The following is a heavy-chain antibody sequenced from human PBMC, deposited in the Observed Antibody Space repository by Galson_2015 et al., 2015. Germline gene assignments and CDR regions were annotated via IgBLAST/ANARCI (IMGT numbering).Heavy chain of an antibody. CDR1: GFTFRSYR. CDR2: ITTRRSYI. J-gene: IGHJ6*02. V-gene: IGHV3-21*01. Sequence: SLTLSCAAPGFTFRSYRINWVRHAPGNGLERVSSITTRRSYIYYADSVKTRFTISRDNAKNSLYQQMNSLRAEDTAVYYCARGGGEACSSTSCYSGFYYYYGMDVWGQGTTVTVSS. D-gene: IGHD2-2*01. CDR3: ARGGGEACSSTSCYSGFYYYYGMDV.